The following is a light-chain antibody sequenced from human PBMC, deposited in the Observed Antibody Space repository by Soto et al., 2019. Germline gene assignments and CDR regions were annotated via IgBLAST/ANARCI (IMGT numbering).Light chain of an antibody. CDR3: QQYNNWPPWT. CDR1: QSVSSN. CDR2: GAS. Sequence: EIVMTQSPATLSVSPGERATLSCRASQSVSSNLAWYQQKPGQAPRLLIYGASTRATGIPARFSGSGSGTEFTLTISSLQSDDFVVYYCQQYNNWPPWTFGQGTKVEIK. J-gene: IGKJ1*01. V-gene: IGKV3-15*01.